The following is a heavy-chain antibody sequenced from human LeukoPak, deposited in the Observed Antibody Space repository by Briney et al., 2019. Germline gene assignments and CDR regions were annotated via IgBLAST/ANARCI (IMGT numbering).Heavy chain of an antibody. Sequence: PSETLSLTCTVSGGSISSYYWSWVRQPPEKGLEWIGYIYYSGSPNYKPSLKSRMTISLDTSKNQFSLKLSSVTAADTAVYYCAIAVAGTTLDYWGQGTLVTVSS. V-gene: IGHV4-59*08. CDR1: GGSISSYY. J-gene: IGHJ4*02. CDR2: IYYSGSP. D-gene: IGHD6-19*01. CDR3: AIAVAGTTLDY.